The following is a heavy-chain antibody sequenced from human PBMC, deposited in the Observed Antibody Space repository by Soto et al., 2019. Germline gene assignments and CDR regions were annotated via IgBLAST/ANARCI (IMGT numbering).Heavy chain of an antibody. V-gene: IGHV3-21*01. CDR3: ARTLKQWLGYFDY. CDR2: ISSSSSYI. CDR1: GFTFSSYS. J-gene: IGHJ4*02. Sequence: GGSLRLSCAASGFTFSSYSMNWVRQAPGKGLEWVSSISSSSSYIYYAESVKGRFTISRDNAKNSLYLQMNSLRAEDTAVYYCARTLKQWLGYFDYWGQGTLVTVSS. D-gene: IGHD6-19*01.